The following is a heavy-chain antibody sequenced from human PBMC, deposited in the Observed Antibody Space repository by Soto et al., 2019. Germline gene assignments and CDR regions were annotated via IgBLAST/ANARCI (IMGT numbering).Heavy chain of an antibody. J-gene: IGHJ3*02. Sequence: PSETLSLTCTVSGGSISSDGYYWNWIRQHPGKGLEWIGYIYYSGSSYYTPSLKSRLTISVDASQNQFSLKMVSVTAADTAIYYCASVDYVRAFDIWGQGTMVTVSS. CDR3: ASVDYVRAFDI. D-gene: IGHD4-17*01. V-gene: IGHV4-31*03. CDR1: GGSISSDGYY. CDR2: IYYSGSS.